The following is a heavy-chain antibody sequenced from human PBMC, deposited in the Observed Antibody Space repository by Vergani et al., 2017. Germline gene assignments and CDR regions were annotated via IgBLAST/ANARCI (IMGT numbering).Heavy chain of an antibody. J-gene: IGHJ4*02. CDR1: GGSISSYY. CDR2: IYYSGST. V-gene: IGHV4-59*01. D-gene: IGHD1-26*01. Sequence: QVQLQESGPGLVKPSETLSLTCTVSGGSISSYYWSWIRQPPGKGLEWIGYIYYSGSTNYNPSLKSRVTISVNTSKNQFSLKLSSVTAADTAVYYCARSLYSGGYFSYDYWGQGTLVTVSS. CDR3: ARSLYSGGYFSYDY.